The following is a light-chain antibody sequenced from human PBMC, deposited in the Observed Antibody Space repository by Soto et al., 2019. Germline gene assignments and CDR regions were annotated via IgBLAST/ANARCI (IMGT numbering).Light chain of an antibody. V-gene: IGKV1-6*01. J-gene: IGKJ1*01. CDR2: TAS. Sequence: IQMTQSPSSLSASVGDRFTITCRTSQDIRVALAWYQQKPGEVPKLLVHTASILESGVPSRFSGSGSGTDFTLTISSLQPEDFATYYCLQDFRVKWTFGQGTKVDI. CDR1: QDIRVA. CDR3: LQDFRVKWT.